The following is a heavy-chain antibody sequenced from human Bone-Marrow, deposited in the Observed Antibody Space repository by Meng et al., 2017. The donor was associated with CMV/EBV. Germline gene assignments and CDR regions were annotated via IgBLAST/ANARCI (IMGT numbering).Heavy chain of an antibody. CDR2: ISSSSSYI. J-gene: IGHJ4*02. CDR3: ARDSAVVVTAY. D-gene: IGHD2-21*02. V-gene: IGHV3-21*01. Sequence: LSCAASGFTCSSYSMNWVRQAPGKGLEWVSSISSSSSYIYYADSVKGRFTISRDNAKNSLYLQMNSLRAEDTAVYYCARDSAVVVTAYWGQGTLVTVSS. CDR1: GFTCSSYS.